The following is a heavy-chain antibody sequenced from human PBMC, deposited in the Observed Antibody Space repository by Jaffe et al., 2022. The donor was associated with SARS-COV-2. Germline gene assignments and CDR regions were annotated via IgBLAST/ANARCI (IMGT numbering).Heavy chain of an antibody. Sequence: QVQLQQWGAGLLKPSETLSLTCAVYGGSFSGYYWSWIRQPPGKGLEWIGEINHSGSTNYNPSLKSRVTISVDTSKNQFSLKLSSVTAADTAVYYCARGLGRRRGPPIQHWGQGTLVTVSS. CDR3: ARGLGRRRGPPIQH. CDR2: INHSGST. CDR1: GGSFSGYY. J-gene: IGHJ1*01. D-gene: IGHD1-1*01. V-gene: IGHV4-34*01.